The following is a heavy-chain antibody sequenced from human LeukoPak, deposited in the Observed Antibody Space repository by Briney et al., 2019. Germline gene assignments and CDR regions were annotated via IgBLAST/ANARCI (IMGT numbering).Heavy chain of an antibody. CDR2: ISGSGGST. CDR1: GFTFSSYA. CDR3: AKAGSPYYYDSSGYFGAFDI. D-gene: IGHD3-22*01. V-gene: IGHV3-23*01. Sequence: GGSLRLSCAASGFTFSSYAMSWVRQAPGKGLEWVSAISGSGGSTYYADSVKGRFTISRDNSKNTLYLQMNSLRAEDTAVYYCAKAGSPYYYDSSGYFGAFDIWGQGTMVTVSS. J-gene: IGHJ3*02.